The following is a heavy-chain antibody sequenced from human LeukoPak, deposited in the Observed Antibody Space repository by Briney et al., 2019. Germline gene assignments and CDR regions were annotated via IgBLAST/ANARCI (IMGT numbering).Heavy chain of an antibody. Sequence: GGSLRLSCAASGFTFSSYGMHWVRQAPGKGLEWVAIIWYDGNKYYADSVKGRFTISRDNSKSTLYLQINSLRAEDTAMYYCAKEVSLNDAFDIWGQGTMVTVSS. CDR2: IWYDGNK. V-gene: IGHV3-33*06. CDR3: AKEVSLNDAFDI. CDR1: GFTFSSYG. D-gene: IGHD1-14*01. J-gene: IGHJ3*02.